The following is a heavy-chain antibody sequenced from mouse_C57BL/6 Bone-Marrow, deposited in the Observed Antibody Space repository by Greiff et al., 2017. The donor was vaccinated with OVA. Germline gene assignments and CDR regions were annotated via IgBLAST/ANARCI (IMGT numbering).Heavy chain of an antibody. J-gene: IGHJ4*01. CDR3: AILLRYCYAMDY. V-gene: IGHV1-22*01. CDR2: INPNNGGT. D-gene: IGHD1-1*01. CDR1: GYTFTDYN. Sequence: VQLQQSGPELVKPGASVKMSCKASGYTFTDYNMHWVKQSHGKSLEWIGYINPNNGGTSSNQKFKGKATLTVNKSSITAYMELHSLTSEDSAVYYCAILLRYCYAMDYWGQGTSVTVSS.